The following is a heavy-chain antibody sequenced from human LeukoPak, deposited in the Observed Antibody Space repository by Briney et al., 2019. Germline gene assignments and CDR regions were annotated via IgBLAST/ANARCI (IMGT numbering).Heavy chain of an antibody. Sequence: ASVKVSCKASGYTFTSYDINWVRQATGQGLEWMGWMNPNSGNTGYAQKFQGRVTMTRNTSISTAYMELSSLRSEDTAVYCCASAYYDFWSGYKGYFDYWGQGTLVIVSS. J-gene: IGHJ4*02. CDR1: GYTFTSYD. D-gene: IGHD3-3*01. CDR2: MNPNSGNT. CDR3: ASAYYDFWSGYKGYFDY. V-gene: IGHV1-8*01.